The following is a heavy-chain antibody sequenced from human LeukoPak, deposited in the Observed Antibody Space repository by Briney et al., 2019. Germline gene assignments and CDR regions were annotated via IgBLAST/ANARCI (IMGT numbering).Heavy chain of an antibody. V-gene: IGHV4-38-2*02. Sequence: SETLSLTCTVSGYSISSGYFWGWVRQPPGKGLEWIGSMYHGGTPNYNPSLKSRVTISLDTSKNQISLNVRSVTAADTAVYYCVRDDSHNYGDVRGQGTLVTVSS. D-gene: IGHD4-17*01. CDR3: VRDDSHNYGDV. CDR2: MYHGGTP. J-gene: IGHJ4*02. CDR1: GYSISSGYF.